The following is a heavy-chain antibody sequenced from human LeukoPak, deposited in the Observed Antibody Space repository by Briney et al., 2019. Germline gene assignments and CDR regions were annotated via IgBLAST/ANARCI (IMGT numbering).Heavy chain of an antibody. J-gene: IGHJ5*02. CDR2: INHSGST. CDR3: ARGGYDWFDP. CDR1: GGSFGGYY. V-gene: IGHV4-34*01. D-gene: IGHD5-18*01. Sequence: SETLSLTCAVYGGSFGGYYWSWIRQPPGKGLEWIGEINHSGSTNYNPSLKSRVTISVDTSKNQFSLKLSSVTAADTAVYYCARGGYDWFDPWGQGTLVTVSS.